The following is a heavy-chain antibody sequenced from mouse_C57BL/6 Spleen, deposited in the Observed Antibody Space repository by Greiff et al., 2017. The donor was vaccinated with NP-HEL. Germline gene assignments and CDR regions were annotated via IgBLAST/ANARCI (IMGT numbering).Heavy chain of an antibody. CDR1: GFTFTDYY. D-gene: IGHD3-2*02. J-gene: IGHJ4*01. V-gene: IGHV7-3*01. CDR2: IRNKANGYTT. CDR3: ARGDSSGYSAMDY. Sequence: EVHLVESGGGLVQPGGSLSLSCAASGFTFTDYYMSWVRQPPGKALEWLGFIRNKANGYTTEYSASVKGRFTISRDNSQSILYLQMNALRAEDSATYYCARGDSSGYSAMDYWGQGTSVTVSS.